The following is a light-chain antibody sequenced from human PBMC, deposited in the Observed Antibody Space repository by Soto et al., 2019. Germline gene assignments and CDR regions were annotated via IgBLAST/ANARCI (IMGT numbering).Light chain of an antibody. CDR1: QSVSSN. CDR3: QQRADWPIT. V-gene: IGKV3-15*01. J-gene: IGKJ1*01. Sequence: EIVITQSPATLSVSPGERATLSCRASQSVSSNLAWYQQKPGQAPRLLIYGASTRATGIPARFSGSGSGTEFTLTISSLEPDDFAVYYCQQRADWPITFGQGTKVDIK. CDR2: GAS.